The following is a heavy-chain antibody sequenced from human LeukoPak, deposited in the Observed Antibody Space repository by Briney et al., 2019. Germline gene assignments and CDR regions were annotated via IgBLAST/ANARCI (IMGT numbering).Heavy chain of an antibody. CDR2: IYYSGST. V-gene: IGHV4-59*01. Sequence: PSETLSLTCTVSGGSISSYYWSWIRQPPGKGLEWIGYIYYSGSTNYNPSLKSRVTISVDTSKNQFSLKLSSVTAADTAVYYCARVMGDFWSGYYTSYYYYYMDVWGKGTTVTVSS. J-gene: IGHJ6*03. CDR1: GGSISSYY. CDR3: ARVMGDFWSGYYTSYYYYYMDV. D-gene: IGHD3-3*01.